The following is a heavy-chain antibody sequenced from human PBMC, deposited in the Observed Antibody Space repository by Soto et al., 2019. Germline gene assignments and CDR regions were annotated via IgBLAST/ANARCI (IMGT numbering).Heavy chain of an antibody. CDR2: ISGSGGST. CDR3: AKGESYYYYYMDV. CDR1: GFTFSSYA. J-gene: IGHJ6*03. V-gene: IGHV3-23*01. Sequence: EVQLLESGGGLVQPGGSLRLSCAASGFTFSSYAMSWVRQAPGKGLEWVSAISGSGGSTYYAGSVKGRFTISRDNSKNTLYLQMNSLRAEDTAVYYCAKGESYYYYYMDVWGKGTTVTVSS.